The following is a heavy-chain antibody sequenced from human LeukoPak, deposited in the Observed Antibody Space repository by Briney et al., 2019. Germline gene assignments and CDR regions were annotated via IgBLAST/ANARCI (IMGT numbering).Heavy chain of an antibody. V-gene: IGHV1-2*02. CDR1: GYTFTGYY. CDR3: ARDSSSWYEKLVDY. CDR2: INPNSGGT. D-gene: IGHD6-13*01. J-gene: IGHJ4*02. Sequence: ASVKVSCKASGYTFTGYYMHWVRQAPGQGLEWMGWINPNSGGTNYAQKFQGRVTMTRGTSISTAYMELSRLRSDDTAVYYCARDSSSWYEKLVDYWGQGTLVTVSS.